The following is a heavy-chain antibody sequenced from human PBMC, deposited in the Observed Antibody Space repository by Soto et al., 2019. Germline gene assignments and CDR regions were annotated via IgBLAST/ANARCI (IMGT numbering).Heavy chain of an antibody. D-gene: IGHD1-1*01. V-gene: IGHV3-23*01. CDR3: ATDDYERPNRWSMDV. CDR1: GFTFSSYA. J-gene: IGHJ6*02. Sequence: EVQLLESGGGLVQPGGSLRLSCAASGFTFSSYAMSWVRQAPGKGLEWVSAISGSGGSTYYADSVKGRVTISRDNSKNTLYLKMNGLRAEDTAVYYCATDDYERPNRWSMDVWGQGTTVTVSS. CDR2: ISGSGGST.